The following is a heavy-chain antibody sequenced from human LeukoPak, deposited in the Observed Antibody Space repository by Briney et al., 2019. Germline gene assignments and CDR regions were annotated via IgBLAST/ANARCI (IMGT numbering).Heavy chain of an antibody. CDR1: GFTFSSYS. J-gene: IGHJ5*02. CDR3: AKDTGLLWFGELFQFDP. V-gene: IGHV3-21*04. D-gene: IGHD3-10*01. CDR2: ISSSSYI. Sequence: GGSLRLSCAASGFTFSSYSMNWVRQAPGKGLEWVSSISSSSYIYYADSVKGRFTISRDNAKNSLYLQMNSLRAEDTALYYCAKDTGLLWFGELFQFDPWGQGTLVTVSS.